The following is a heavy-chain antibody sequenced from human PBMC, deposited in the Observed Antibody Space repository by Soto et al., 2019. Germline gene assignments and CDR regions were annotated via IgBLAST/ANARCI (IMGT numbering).Heavy chain of an antibody. CDR3: ARKGFLDWFLDF. J-gene: IGHJ4*02. CDR1: GYTFSSYD. Sequence: QVQLVQSGAEVKKPGASVKVSCRASGYTFSSYDITWVRQAAGQGLEWMGWVNPNSGDTDYAQKFQGRVTMTRDTSMRTAYMELSSLRSEDSAVYYCARKGFLDWFLDFWGQGTLVTVSS. CDR2: VNPNSGDT. D-gene: IGHD3-9*01. V-gene: IGHV1-8*01.